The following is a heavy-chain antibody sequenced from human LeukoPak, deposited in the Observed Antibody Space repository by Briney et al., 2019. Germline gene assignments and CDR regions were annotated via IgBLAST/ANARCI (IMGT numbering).Heavy chain of an antibody. CDR2: IYPRDGST. Sequence: ASVKVSFKASGYTFPSYFMHWVRQAPGQGLEWMGMIYPRDGSTSYAQKFQGRVTVTRDTSTSTVHMELSGLRSEDTAVYYCARDQEAFDYWGQGTLVTVSS. CDR3: ARDQEAFDY. CDR1: GYTFPSYF. V-gene: IGHV1-46*01. J-gene: IGHJ4*02.